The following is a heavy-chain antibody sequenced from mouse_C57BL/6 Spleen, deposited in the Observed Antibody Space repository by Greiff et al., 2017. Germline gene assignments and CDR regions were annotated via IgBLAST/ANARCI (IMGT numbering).Heavy chain of an antibody. D-gene: IGHD1-2*01. Sequence: EVKLVESGGGLVKPGGSLKLSCAASGFTFSSYVMSWVRQTPEKRLEWVATISDGGSYTYYPDNVKGRFTISRDNAKNNLYLQMSHLKSEDTAMYYCARDRDYDGYYFDYWGQGTTLTVSS. CDR3: ARDRDYDGYYFDY. CDR1: GFTFSSYV. CDR2: ISDGGSYT. J-gene: IGHJ2*01. V-gene: IGHV5-4*01.